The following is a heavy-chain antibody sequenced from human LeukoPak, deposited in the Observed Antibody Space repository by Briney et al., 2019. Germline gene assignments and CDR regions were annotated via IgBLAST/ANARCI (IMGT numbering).Heavy chain of an antibody. J-gene: IGHJ4*02. D-gene: IGHD3-22*01. Sequence: SETLSLTCTVSGASIRSYYWNWIRQPPGKGLEWIAYVHYSGSSNYNLSLKSRVTISVDTANNQYSLILSSVTAADTAVYYCVRDTRSYDTSGYYHFDFWGQGSLVTVSS. CDR1: GASIRSYY. V-gene: IGHV4-59*01. CDR3: VRDTRSYDTSGYYHFDF. CDR2: VHYSGSS.